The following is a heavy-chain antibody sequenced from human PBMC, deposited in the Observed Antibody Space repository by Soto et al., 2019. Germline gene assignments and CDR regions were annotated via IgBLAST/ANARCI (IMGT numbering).Heavy chain of an antibody. CDR2: IYYSGSN. CDR3: SRHYSSGARNWFDP. CDR1: GGSINSSSYF. V-gene: IGHV4-39*01. D-gene: IGHD6-19*01. J-gene: IGHJ5*02. Sequence: PSETLSLSCSVSGGSINSSSYFWGWVRQPPGKGLEWIGSIYYSGSNYYNPSLRSRVTISVDTSKNQFSLKLSSVTDADTAVFYCSRHYSSGARNWFDPWGQGTLVTVSS.